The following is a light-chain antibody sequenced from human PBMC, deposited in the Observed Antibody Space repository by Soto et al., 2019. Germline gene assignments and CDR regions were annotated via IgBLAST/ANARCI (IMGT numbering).Light chain of an antibody. CDR2: AAS. CDR3: QQLNSYPLT. V-gene: IGKV1-9*01. CDR1: QGISSD. J-gene: IGKJ4*01. Sequence: IQLTQSPSSLSASVGDRVTITCRASQGISSDLAWYQQKPGEAPKLLIYAASTLQSGVPSRFSGSGSGADFTLTINSLQPEDFATYYSQQLNSYPLTFGGGTKVEIK.